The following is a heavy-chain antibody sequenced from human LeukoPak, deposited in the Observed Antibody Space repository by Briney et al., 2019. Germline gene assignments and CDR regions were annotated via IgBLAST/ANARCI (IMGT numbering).Heavy chain of an antibody. J-gene: IGHJ6*02. CDR3: AKGGGGPGDIVVVVAATSLYYYGMDV. D-gene: IGHD2-15*01. V-gene: IGHV3-23*01. CDR2: ISGSGGST. CDR1: GFTFSSYA. Sequence: GGSLRLSCAASGFTFSSYAMSWVRQAPGKGLEWVLAISGSGGSTYYADSVKGRFTISRDNSKNTLYLQMNSLRAEDTAVYYCAKGGGGPGDIVVVVAATSLYYYGMDVWGQGTAVTVSS.